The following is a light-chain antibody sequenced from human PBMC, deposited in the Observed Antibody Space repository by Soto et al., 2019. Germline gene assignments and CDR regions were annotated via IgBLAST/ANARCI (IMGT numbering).Light chain of an antibody. CDR1: QSLVHSDGNTY. CDR2: KVS. CDR3: MQATQYRPYT. V-gene: IGKV2-24*01. Sequence: DIVLTQTPLSSPVTLGQPASISCRSSQSLVHSDGNTYLSWFHQRPGQPPRLLIDKVSNRFSGVPERFSGSGAGTDFTLKINRVEAGDVGIYFCMQATQYRPYTFGQGTKLEIK. J-gene: IGKJ2*01.